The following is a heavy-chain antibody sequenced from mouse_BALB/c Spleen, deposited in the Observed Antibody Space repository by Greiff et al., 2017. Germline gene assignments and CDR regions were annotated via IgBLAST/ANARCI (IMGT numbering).Heavy chain of an antibody. J-gene: IGHJ4*01. V-gene: IGHV5-9-4*01. CDR3: ARAPLTRDAMDY. CDR2: ISSGGSYT. CDR1: GFTFSSYA. Sequence: VQLKESGGGLVKPGGSLKLSCAASGFTFSSYAMSWVRQSPEKRLEWVAEISSGGSYTYYPDTVTGRFTISRDNAKNTLYLEMSSLRSEDTAMYYCARAPLTRDAMDYWGQGTSVTVSS.